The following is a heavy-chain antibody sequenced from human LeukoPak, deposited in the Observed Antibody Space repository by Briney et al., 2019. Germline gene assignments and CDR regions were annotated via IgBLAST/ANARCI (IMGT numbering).Heavy chain of an antibody. J-gene: IGHJ3*02. Sequence: PGGSLRLSCAASGFTFSSYAMSWVRQAPGKGLEWVSAISGSGGSTYYADSVKGRFTISRDNSKNTLYLQMNSLRAEDTAVYYCAKHRYYGSGIHDAFDIWGQGTIVTVSS. CDR1: GFTFSSYA. D-gene: IGHD3-10*01. V-gene: IGHV3-23*01. CDR2: ISGSGGST. CDR3: AKHRYYGSGIHDAFDI.